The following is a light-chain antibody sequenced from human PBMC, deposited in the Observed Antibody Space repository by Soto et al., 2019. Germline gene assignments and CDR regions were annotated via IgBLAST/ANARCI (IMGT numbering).Light chain of an antibody. J-gene: IGLJ1*01. V-gene: IGLV2-14*01. Sequence: QSALTQPASVSGSPGQSVTISCTGTSTDVGVSNYVSWYQQHPGKAPKLMIYEVSNRPSGVSDRFSGSKSDKTASLTISGLQAADEADYYCSSYTTSSTPYVFGTGTKLTVL. CDR3: SSYTTSSTPYV. CDR2: EVS. CDR1: STDVGVSNY.